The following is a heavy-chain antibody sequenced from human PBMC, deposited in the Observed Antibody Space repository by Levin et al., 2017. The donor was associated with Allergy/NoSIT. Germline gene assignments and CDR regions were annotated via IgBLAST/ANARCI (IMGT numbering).Heavy chain of an antibody. CDR2: MNPNSGNT. CDR1: GYTFTSYD. D-gene: IGHD6-13*01. CDR3: ARRTAAGGTTMGY. Sequence: GESLKISCKASGYTFTSYDINWVRQATGQGLEWMGWMNPNSGNTGYAQKFQDRVTMTRNTSISTAYMELSSLGSDDTAVYYCARRTAAGGTTMGYWGQGTLVTVSS. V-gene: IGHV1-8*01. J-gene: IGHJ4*02.